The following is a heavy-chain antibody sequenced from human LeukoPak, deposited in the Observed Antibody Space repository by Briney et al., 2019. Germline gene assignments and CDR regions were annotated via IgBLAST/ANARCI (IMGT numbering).Heavy chain of an antibody. J-gene: IGHJ4*02. Sequence: PGGSLRLSCAASGFTFSRHWMSWVRQAPGKGPEWVASIKEDGSEKYYADSVWGRFTISRDNAESSMYLQMNSLRAEDTAVYYCARDGRWGQGTLVSVSS. CDR2: IKEDGSEK. CDR1: GFTFSRHW. CDR3: ARDGR. V-gene: IGHV3-7*01.